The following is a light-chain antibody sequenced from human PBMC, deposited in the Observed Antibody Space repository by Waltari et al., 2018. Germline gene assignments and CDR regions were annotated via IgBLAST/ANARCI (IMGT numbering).Light chain of an antibody. CDR1: SSYVGGYEY. CDR2: DVT. CDR3: SSFTSSSTLV. V-gene: IGLV2-14*03. J-gene: IGLJ2*01. Sequence: QSALTQPASVSGSPGQSITISCIGTSSYVGGYEYVSWYQQPPGQPPKLMIYDVTNRPSGVSDRFSGSKSGNTASLTISGLQAEDEADYYCSSFTSSSTLVFGGGTELTVL.